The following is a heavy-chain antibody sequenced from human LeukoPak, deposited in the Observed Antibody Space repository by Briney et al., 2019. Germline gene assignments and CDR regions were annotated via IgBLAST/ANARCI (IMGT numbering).Heavy chain of an antibody. J-gene: IGHJ5*02. D-gene: IGHD2-15*01. CDR3: ANMARAATGTNWFDP. CDR1: GFTFSSHS. Sequence: GGSLRLSCAASGFTFSSHSMNWVRQAPGKGLEWVSSISGSSSYIYYADSVKGRFTISRDNSKNTLYLQMNSLRAEDTAVYYCANMARAATGTNWFDPWGQGTLVTVSS. CDR2: ISGSSSYI. V-gene: IGHV3-21*04.